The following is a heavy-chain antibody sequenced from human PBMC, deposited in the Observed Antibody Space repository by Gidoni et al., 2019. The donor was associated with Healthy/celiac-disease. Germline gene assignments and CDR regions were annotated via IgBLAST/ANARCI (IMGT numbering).Heavy chain of an antibody. D-gene: IGHD3-22*01. CDR2: IYYSGST. V-gene: IGHV4-59*01. CDR1: GGSISSYY. J-gene: IGHJ2*01. CDR3: ASHSSGYWWYFDL. Sequence: QVQLQESGPGLVKPSATLSLTCTVSGGSISSYYWSWIRQPPGKGLEWIGYIYYSGSTNYNPSLKSRVTISVDTSKNQFSLKLSSVTAADTAVYYCASHSSGYWWYFDLWGRGTLVTVSS.